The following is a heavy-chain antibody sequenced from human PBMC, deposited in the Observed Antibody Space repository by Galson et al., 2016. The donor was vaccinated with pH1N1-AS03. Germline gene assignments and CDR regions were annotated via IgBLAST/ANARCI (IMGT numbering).Heavy chain of an antibody. CDR2: IYPGDSDT. CDR3: ARDACTDYFDH. CDR1: GYSFARYW. D-gene: IGHD2-8*01. Sequence: QSGAEVKKPGESLKISCKGSGYSFARYWIGWVRQLPGKGLEWMGVIYPGDSDTSYSPSFQGLVTISVDKTFNTAYLQWGSLEASDTAMYYCARDACTDYFDHWGQGTLVTFPS. V-gene: IGHV5-51*01. J-gene: IGHJ4*02.